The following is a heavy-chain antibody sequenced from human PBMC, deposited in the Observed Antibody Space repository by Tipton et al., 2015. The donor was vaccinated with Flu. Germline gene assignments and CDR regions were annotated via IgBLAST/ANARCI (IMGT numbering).Heavy chain of an antibody. CDR1: GGSISSGNW. Sequence: TLSLTCAVSGGSISSGNWWGWVRQPPEKGLEWIGEIYHSGTPNYNPSLKTRVTISLDKSKNRFSLRLSSVTAADTAVYYCARTRGGYCTSTSCYADYFDFWGQGTLVTVSS. CDR2: IYHSGTP. V-gene: IGHV4-4*02. D-gene: IGHD2-2*01. CDR3: ARTRGGYCTSTSCYADYFDF. J-gene: IGHJ4*02.